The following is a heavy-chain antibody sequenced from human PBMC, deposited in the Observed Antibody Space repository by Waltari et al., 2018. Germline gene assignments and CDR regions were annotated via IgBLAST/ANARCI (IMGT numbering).Heavy chain of an antibody. CDR2: GRYHGGSA. D-gene: IGHD6-13*01. CDR1: GFLFTDYA. CDR3: AKDCDTGPEGFGT. V-gene: IGHV3-30*02. J-gene: IGHJ3*01. Sequence: QVQLVESGGTVVQPGGSLRLSCATSGFLFTDYAMDWVRQAPGEGLGWVAFGRYHGGSATYADSVRGLFTISKDTSNDILYLDMSSLRAEDTATYYCAKDCDTGPEGFGTWGQGTDVIVSS.